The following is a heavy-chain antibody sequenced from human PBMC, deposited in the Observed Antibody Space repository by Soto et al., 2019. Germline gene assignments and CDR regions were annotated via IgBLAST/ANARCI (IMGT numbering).Heavy chain of an antibody. D-gene: IGHD3-3*01. CDR3: ARGVPYYDFWSGTTSSPYYFDY. V-gene: IGHV4-34*01. J-gene: IGHJ4*02. CDR1: GGPFSGYY. CDR2: INHSGSA. Sequence: SETLSLTCAGNGGPFSGYYWTWIRQPPGKGLEWIGEINHSGSANYNPSLKSRVTISVDTSKNQFSLKLSPVTAADTAVYYCARGVPYYDFWSGTTSSPYYFDYWGQGTQVTVSS.